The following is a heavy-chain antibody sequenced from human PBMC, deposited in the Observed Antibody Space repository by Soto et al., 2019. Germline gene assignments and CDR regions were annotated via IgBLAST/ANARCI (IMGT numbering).Heavy chain of an antibody. CDR3: ARDLGSGYDPGDY. CDR1: GYTFTSYY. Sequence: GASVKVSCKASGYTFTSYYMHWVRQAPGQGLEWMGGIIPIFGTTNYAQRFHGRVTITADKSTSTVYMELYSLKSEDTAVYYCARDLGSGYDPGDYWGQGTLVTVSS. CDR2: IIPIFGTT. J-gene: IGHJ4*02. V-gene: IGHV1-69*06. D-gene: IGHD5-12*01.